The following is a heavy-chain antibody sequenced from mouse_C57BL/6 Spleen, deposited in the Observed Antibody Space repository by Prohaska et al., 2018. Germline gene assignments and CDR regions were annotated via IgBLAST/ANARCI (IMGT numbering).Heavy chain of an antibody. CDR3: TTWNYYGSSYDY. Sequence: EVQLQQSGAELVRPGASVKLSCPDSGFNIKDYYMHWVKQRPEQGLEWIGRIDPEECDTEYAPKFQGKATRTADTSANTAYLQFSSLPSEDTAVYYCTTWNYYGSSYDYWGQCTTLTVSS. J-gene: IGHJ2*01. D-gene: IGHD1-1*01. CDR2: IDPEECDT. CDR1: GFNIKDYY. V-gene: IGHV14-1*01.